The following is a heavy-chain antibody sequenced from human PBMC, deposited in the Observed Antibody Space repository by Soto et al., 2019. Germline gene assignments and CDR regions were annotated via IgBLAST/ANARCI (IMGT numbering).Heavy chain of an antibody. CDR1: GFTFSYYW. CDR2: IHSDGRST. CDR3: VSGLRGAFDL. Sequence: DVPLVESGGGSVQPGGSLSLSCAATGFTFSYYWMHWVRQAPGKGLVWVSRIHSDGRSTTDADSVKGRFTISSDNAKHTMYFQISGLRGEDMSLFNCVSGLRGAFDLWGQGSMVTGSS. D-gene: IGHD6-25*01. V-gene: IGHV3-74*01. J-gene: IGHJ3*01.